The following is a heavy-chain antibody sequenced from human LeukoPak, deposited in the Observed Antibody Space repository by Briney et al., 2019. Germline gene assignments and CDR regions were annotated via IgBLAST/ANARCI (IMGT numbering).Heavy chain of an antibody. CDR2: INCDGSST. V-gene: IGHV3-74*01. J-gene: IGHJ4*02. Sequence: GGSLRLSCAASGFTFRSNWMHWVRQAPGKGLVWVSRINCDGSSTSYADSVKGRFTISRDNAKNTLYLQMNSLRAEDTAVYYCARGLTGDHYWGQGTLVTVSS. CDR1: GFTFRSNW. D-gene: IGHD3-9*01. CDR3: ARGLTGDHY.